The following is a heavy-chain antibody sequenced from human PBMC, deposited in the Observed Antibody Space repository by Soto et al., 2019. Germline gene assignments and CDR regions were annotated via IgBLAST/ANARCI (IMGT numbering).Heavy chain of an antibody. CDR1: GYTFTSSD. Sequence: ASVKVSCKASGYTFTSSDINWVRQAPGQGLEWLGWMNPNPGNSGFAQKFQVRVTMTSDTTLITAYMELSSLRSEDSAVYYGAGGGDFAVYDCDSYYFYGLDVWAQGTTVPVSS. CDR3: AGGGDFAVYDCDSYYFYGLDV. J-gene: IGHJ6*02. CDR2: MNPNPGNS. D-gene: IGHD2-21*02. V-gene: IGHV1-8*01.